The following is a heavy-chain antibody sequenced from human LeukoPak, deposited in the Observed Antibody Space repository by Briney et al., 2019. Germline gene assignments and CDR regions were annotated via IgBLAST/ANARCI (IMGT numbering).Heavy chain of an antibody. Sequence: SETLSLTCTVSGGSISSSSYYWGWIRQPPGKGLEWIGSIYYSGSTYYNPSLKSRVTISVDTSKNQFSLKLSSVTAADTAVYYCARHRTTYYDFWSGYYDGGDNWFDPWGQGTLVTVSS. CDR1: GGSISSSSYY. CDR3: ARHRTTYYDFWSGYYDGGDNWFDP. V-gene: IGHV4-39*01. J-gene: IGHJ5*02. D-gene: IGHD3-3*01. CDR2: IYYSGST.